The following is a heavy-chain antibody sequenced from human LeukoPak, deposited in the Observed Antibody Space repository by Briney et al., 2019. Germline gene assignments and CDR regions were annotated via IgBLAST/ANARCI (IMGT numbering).Heavy chain of an antibody. CDR2: ISGSGGST. J-gene: IGHJ4*02. V-gene: IGHV3-23*01. CDR1: GISLSSYS. CDR3: AKVPRAMTTPY. D-gene: IGHD4-11*01. Sequence: PGGSLRLSCAASGISLSSYSMNWVRQAPGKGLEWVSAISGSGGSTYYADSVKGRFTISRDNSKNTLYLQMNSLRAEDTAVYYCAKVPRAMTTPYWGQGTLVTVSS.